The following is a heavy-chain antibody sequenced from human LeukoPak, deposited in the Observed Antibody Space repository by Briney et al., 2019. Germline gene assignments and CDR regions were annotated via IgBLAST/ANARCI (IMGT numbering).Heavy chain of an antibody. CDR1: GYTFTIYY. J-gene: IGHJ3*02. V-gene: IGHV1-46*01. Sequence: ASVKVSCKASGYTFTIYYMHWVRQAPGQGLERMGVINPSGGSTSYTQKFQGRVKITRDITTSKVYMELSSLRSEDTAVYYCARGGSGWYGDAFDIWGQGTMVTVSS. CDR2: INPSGGST. CDR3: ARGGSGWYGDAFDI. D-gene: IGHD6-19*01.